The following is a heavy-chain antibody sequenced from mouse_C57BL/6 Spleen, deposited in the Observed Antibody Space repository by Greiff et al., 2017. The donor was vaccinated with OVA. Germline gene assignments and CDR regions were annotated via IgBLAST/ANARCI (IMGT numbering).Heavy chain of an antibody. CDR2: INPGDGDT. D-gene: IGHD1-1*01. CDR1: GYAFSSSW. J-gene: IGHJ2*01. CDR3: AGDYYCSRYYDYFDY. Sequence: QVQLQQSGPGLVKPGASVKISCKASGYAFSSSWMNWVRQRPGKGLEWIAHINPGDGDTNYTGTFKGKATLTADKSTSTAYMQLSRLPSEDSAVYVDAGDYYCSRYYDYFDYWGKGTTLTVSS. V-gene: IGHV1-82*01.